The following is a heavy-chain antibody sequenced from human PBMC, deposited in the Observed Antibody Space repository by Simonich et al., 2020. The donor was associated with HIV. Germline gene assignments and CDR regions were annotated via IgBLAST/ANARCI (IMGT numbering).Heavy chain of an antibody. J-gene: IGHJ4*02. CDR3: ASGGSISSVWADDY. CDR1: GFTFSSYA. D-gene: IGHD3-16*01. CDR2: ISYDGSNK. V-gene: IGHV3-30*07. Sequence: QVQLVESGGGVVQHGRSLRRSCAASGFTFSSYAMHWVRQAPGKGLEWVAVISYDGSNKYYADSVKGRFTISRDNSKNTLYLQRNSLRAEDTAVYYCASGGSISSVWADDYWGQGTLVTVSS.